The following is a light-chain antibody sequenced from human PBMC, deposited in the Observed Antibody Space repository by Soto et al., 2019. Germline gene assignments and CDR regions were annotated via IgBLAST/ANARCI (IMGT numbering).Light chain of an antibody. CDR3: QQYGSSRT. J-gene: IGKJ1*01. Sequence: DILLTQSPGTLSLSPGERATISCRASQSVSSSYLAWYQQKPGQAPRLLIYGASSRATGIPDRFSGSGSGTDFTLTISRLEPEDVAVYYCQQYGSSRTFGQGTKVEIK. CDR1: QSVSSSY. CDR2: GAS. V-gene: IGKV3-20*01.